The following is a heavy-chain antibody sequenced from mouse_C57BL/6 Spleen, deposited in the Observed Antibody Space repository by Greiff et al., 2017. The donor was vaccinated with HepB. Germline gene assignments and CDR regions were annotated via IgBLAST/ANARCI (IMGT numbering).Heavy chain of an antibody. CDR3: ARHGNHYYAMDY. D-gene: IGHD2-1*01. V-gene: IGHV1-52*01. J-gene: IGHJ4*01. Sequence: VQLQQSGAELVRPGSSVKLSCKASGYTFTSYWMHWVKQRPIQGLEWIGNIDPSDSETHYNQKFEDKATLTVDKSSSTAYMQLSSLTSEDSAVYYCARHGNHYYAMDYWGQGTSVTVSS. CDR1: GYTFTSYW. CDR2: IDPSDSET.